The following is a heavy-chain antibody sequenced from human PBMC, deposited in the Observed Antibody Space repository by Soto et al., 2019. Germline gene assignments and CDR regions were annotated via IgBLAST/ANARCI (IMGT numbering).Heavy chain of an antibody. Sequence: GGSLRFSCAASGFTFSSYAMSWVRQAPGKGLEWVSAISGSGGSTYYADSVKGRFTISRDNSKNTLYLQMNSLRAEDTAVYYCAKYRLVGATYPYYFDYWGQGTLVTVSS. CDR3: AKYRLVGATYPYYFDY. J-gene: IGHJ4*02. CDR1: GFTFSSYA. D-gene: IGHD1-26*01. CDR2: ISGSGGST. V-gene: IGHV3-23*01.